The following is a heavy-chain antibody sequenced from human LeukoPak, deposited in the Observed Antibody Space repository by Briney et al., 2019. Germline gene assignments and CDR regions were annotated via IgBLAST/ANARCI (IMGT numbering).Heavy chain of an antibody. CDR1: GYTFTSYG. Sequence: ASVKVSCKASGYTFTSYGISWVRQAPGQGLEWMGWISAYNGNTNYAQKLQGRVTMTTDTSTSTAYMELRSLRSDDTAVYYCARVAYSSSWYGLNPNDYYMDVWGKGTTVTISS. D-gene: IGHD6-13*01. CDR2: ISAYNGNT. J-gene: IGHJ6*03. CDR3: ARVAYSSSWYGLNPNDYYMDV. V-gene: IGHV1-18*01.